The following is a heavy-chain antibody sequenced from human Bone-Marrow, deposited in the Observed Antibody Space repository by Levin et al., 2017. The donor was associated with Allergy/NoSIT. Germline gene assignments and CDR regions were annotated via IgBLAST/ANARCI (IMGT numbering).Heavy chain of an antibody. D-gene: IGHD1-1*01. Sequence: LSLTCAASGFTFSAFGMHWVRQPPGRGLEWVAVISLDGNTKNYVDSVKGRFSISRDNSKNTLYLHMSSLTIEDTAVYYCARGGIHFDYWGRGTRVTVSS. J-gene: IGHJ4*02. CDR1: GFTFSAFG. CDR3: ARGGIHFDY. CDR2: ISLDGNTK. V-gene: IGHV3-30*19.